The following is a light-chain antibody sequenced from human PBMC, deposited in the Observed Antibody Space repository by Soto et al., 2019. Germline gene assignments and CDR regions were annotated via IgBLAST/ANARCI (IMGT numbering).Light chain of an antibody. CDR1: ESVRTN. Sequence: EIVMTQSPAILSVSPGEGATLSCRASESVRTNVGWYKQMAGQAPRLLIYGASTRATGIPDRFSGSGSGTQFSLTISSLPSEDFAVYYCQQYHNWPYTFGQGTRLEIK. CDR2: GAS. J-gene: IGKJ5*01. CDR3: QQYHNWPYT. V-gene: IGKV3-15*01.